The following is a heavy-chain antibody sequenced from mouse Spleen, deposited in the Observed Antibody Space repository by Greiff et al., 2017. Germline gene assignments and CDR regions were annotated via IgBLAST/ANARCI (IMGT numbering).Heavy chain of an antibody. J-gene: IGHJ3*01. CDR2: IYPGDGDT. CDR1: GYAFSSSW. D-gene: IGHD3-1*01. Sequence: QVQLQQSGPELVKPGASVKISCKASGYAFSSSWMNWVKQRPGKGLEWIGRIYPGDGDTNYNGKFKGKATLTADKSSSTAYMQLSSLTSEDSAVYFCARLGVSWFAYWGKGTLVTVSA. CDR3: ARLGVSWFAY. V-gene: IGHV1-82*01.